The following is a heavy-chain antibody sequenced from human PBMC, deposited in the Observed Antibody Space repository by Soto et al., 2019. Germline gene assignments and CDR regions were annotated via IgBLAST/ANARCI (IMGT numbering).Heavy chain of an antibody. CDR1: GGSISSGGYY. CDR3: PREPAY. CDR2: VSYIGST. J-gene: IGHJ4*02. Sequence: QVQLQESGPGLVKPSQTLSLTCTVSGGSISSGGYYWSWIRQHPGKGLEWIGYVSYIGSTYYSPSIKSRVTISVDTSKSQVSLKLSSVTAADTAVYYCPREPAYWGQGTLVTVSS. V-gene: IGHV4-31*03.